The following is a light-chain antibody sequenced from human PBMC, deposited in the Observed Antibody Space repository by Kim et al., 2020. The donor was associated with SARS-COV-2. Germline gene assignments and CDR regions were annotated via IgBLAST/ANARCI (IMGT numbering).Light chain of an antibody. CDR2: RDS. CDR3: QVWDSSTNVV. V-gene: IGLV3-9*01. Sequence: VARGQTARITCGGNNMGSKNVHWYQQKPGQAPVLVIYRDSNRPSGIPERFSGSNSGNTATLTISRAQAGDEADYYCQVWDSSTNVVFGGGTQLTVL. J-gene: IGLJ2*01. CDR1: NMGSKN.